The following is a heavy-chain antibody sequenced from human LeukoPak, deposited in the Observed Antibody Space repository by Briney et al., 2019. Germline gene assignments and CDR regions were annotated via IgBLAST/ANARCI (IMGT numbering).Heavy chain of an antibody. CDR1: GGSISSHY. V-gene: IGHV4-4*09. D-gene: IGHD3-3*01. CDR3: ARRAYYDFWSGHDAFDI. Sequence: SETLSLTCTVSGGSISSHYWSWIRQPPGKGLEWIGYIYTSGSTNYNPSLKSRVTISVDTSKNQFSLKLSSVTAADTAVYYCARRAYYDFWSGHDAFDIWGQGTMVTVSS. J-gene: IGHJ3*02. CDR2: IYTSGST.